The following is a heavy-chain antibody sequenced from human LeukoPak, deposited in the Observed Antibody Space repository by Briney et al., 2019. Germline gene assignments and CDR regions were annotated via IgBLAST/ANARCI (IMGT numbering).Heavy chain of an antibody. V-gene: IGHV4-39*07. Sequence: SETLSLTCTVSGGSISSSSYYWGWIRQPPGKGLEWIGSIYHSGSTYYNPSLKSRVTISVDTSKNQFSLKLSSVTAADTAVYYCARDLAPYYDFWSGYYRNPYFDYWGQGTLVTVSS. CDR3: ARDLAPYYDFWSGYYRNPYFDY. J-gene: IGHJ4*02. CDR1: GGSISSSSYY. D-gene: IGHD3-3*01. CDR2: IYHSGST.